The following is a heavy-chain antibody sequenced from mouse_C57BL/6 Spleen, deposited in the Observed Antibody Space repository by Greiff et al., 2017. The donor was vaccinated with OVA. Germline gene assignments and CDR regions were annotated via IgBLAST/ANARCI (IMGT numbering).Heavy chain of an antibody. CDR2: INPGSGGT. D-gene: IGHD1-1*01. J-gene: IGHJ4*01. CDR3: ARELRSFYAMDY. CDR1: GYAFTNYL. Sequence: QVQLQQPGAELVRPGTSVKVSCKASGYAFTNYLIEWVKQRPGQGLEWIGVINPGSGGTNYNEKFKGKATLTADKSSSTAYMQLSSLTSEDSAVYFCARELRSFYAMDYWGQGTSVTVSS. V-gene: IGHV1-54*01.